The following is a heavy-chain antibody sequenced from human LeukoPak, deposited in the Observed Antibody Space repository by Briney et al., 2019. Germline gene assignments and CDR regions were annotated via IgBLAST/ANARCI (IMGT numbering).Heavy chain of an antibody. Sequence: GGSLRLSCAASGLTFSTYGMSWVRQAPGKGLDWVSAISGSGGTTYFADSVKGRFTISRDNAKNSLYLQMNSLRAEDTAVYYCATSWGYLDYWGQGTLVTVSS. CDR2: ISGSGGTT. V-gene: IGHV3-23*01. CDR1: GLTFSTYG. CDR3: ATSWGYLDY. D-gene: IGHD3-16*01. J-gene: IGHJ4*02.